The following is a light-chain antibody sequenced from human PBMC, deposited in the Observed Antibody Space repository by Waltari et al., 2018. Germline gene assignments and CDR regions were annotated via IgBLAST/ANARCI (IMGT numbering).Light chain of an antibody. CDR3: CSYAGSTTWV. J-gene: IGLJ3*02. CDR1: TSDLGSHNI. Sequence: QSALTPPPSMPGPPGQSITVPCPGATSDLGSHNIVSWYQQHPGKAPKLILYDVNRRPSGVSDRFSGSKSGITASLTISGLQAEDEADYYCCSYAGSTTWVFGGGTKLTVL. V-gene: IGLV2-23*02. CDR2: DVN.